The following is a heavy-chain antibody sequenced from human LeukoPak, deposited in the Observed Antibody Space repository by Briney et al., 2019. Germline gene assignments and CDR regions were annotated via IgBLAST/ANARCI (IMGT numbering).Heavy chain of an antibody. V-gene: IGHV1-18*01. CDR3: ARETYYYGSGSYYNFDY. Sequence: ASVKVSCTASGYTFTSYGISWVRQAPGQGLEWMGWISAYNGNTNYAQKLQGRVTMTTDTSTSTAYMELRSLRSDDTAVYYCARETYYYGSGSYYNFDYWGQGTLVTVSS. D-gene: IGHD3-10*01. CDR1: GYTFTSYG. CDR2: ISAYNGNT. J-gene: IGHJ4*02.